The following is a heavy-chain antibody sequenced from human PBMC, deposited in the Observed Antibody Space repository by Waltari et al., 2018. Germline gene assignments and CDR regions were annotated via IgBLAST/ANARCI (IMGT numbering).Heavy chain of an antibody. CDR2: FDPEHGET. V-gene: IGHV1-24*01. CDR3: ATGYCGGGSCYFDQ. J-gene: IGHJ4*02. CDR1: GYTLTELS. Sequence: QVQVVQSGAEVKKPGASVKVSCKVSGYTLTELSIHWVRQAPGKGLEWMGGFDPEHGETIYAQKVQGRVTMTEDTSTDTAYMEVSSLRSEDTAVYYCATGYCGGGSCYFDQWGQGTLVTFSS. D-gene: IGHD2-15*01.